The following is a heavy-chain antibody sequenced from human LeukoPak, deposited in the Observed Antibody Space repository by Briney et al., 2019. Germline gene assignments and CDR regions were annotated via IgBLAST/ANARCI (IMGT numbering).Heavy chain of an antibody. Sequence: AGGSLRLSCAASGFTFSSYAMSWVRQAPGKGLEWVSAVSGSGGSTYYADSVKGRFTISRDNSKNTLYTKMNRLRAEDTAVYYCANQRTYYYDSSGYAAFDIWGQGTMVTVSS. CDR2: VSGSGGST. J-gene: IGHJ3*02. CDR3: ANQRTYYYDSSGYAAFDI. CDR1: GFTFSSYA. D-gene: IGHD3-22*01. V-gene: IGHV3-23*01.